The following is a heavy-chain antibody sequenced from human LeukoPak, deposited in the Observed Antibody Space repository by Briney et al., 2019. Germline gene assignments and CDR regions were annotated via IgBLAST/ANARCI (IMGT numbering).Heavy chain of an antibody. CDR3: ARDWDPLPNAIGSAAFDL. V-gene: IGHV3-30-3*01. CDR2: ISHEGGNT. D-gene: IGHD2-21*01. CDR1: GFIFSNFA. Sequence: SGGSLRLSCAASGFIFSNFAMHWVRQAPGKGLEWLAVISHEGGNTNYADSVKGRFTVSRDNSKNTLFLQMNTLKFEDTSLYYCARDWDPLPNAIGSAAFDLWGQGTLVTASS. J-gene: IGHJ3*01.